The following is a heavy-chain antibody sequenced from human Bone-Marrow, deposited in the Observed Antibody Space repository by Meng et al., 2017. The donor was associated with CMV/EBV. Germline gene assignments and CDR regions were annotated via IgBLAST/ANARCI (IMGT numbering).Heavy chain of an antibody. CDR2: IRSSSSYI. J-gene: IGHJ6*02. Sequence: GGSLRLSCAASGFTFSSYSMNWVRQAPGKGLEWVSSIRSSSSYIYYADSVKGRFTISRDNAKTSLWLQMNSLRAEDTAVYYCASGGLYQWCMLYGGPLDYYGMDVWGQGTTVTVSS. D-gene: IGHD2-8*01. V-gene: IGHV3-21*01. CDR3: ASGGLYQWCMLYGGPLDYYGMDV. CDR1: GFTFSSYS.